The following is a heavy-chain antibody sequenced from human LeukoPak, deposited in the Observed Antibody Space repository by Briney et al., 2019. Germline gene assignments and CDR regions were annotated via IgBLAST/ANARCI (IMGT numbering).Heavy chain of an antibody. CDR1: GGTFSSYA. D-gene: IGHD2-2*01. Sequence: GASVKVSCKASGGTFSSYAISWVRQAPGQGLEWMGGIIPIFGTANYAQKFQGRVTITADESTSTAYMELSSLRSEDTAVYYCARGPIVVVPAARWGCYMDVWGKGTTVTVSS. CDR2: IIPIFGTA. V-gene: IGHV1-69*13. CDR3: ARGPIVVVPAARWGCYMDV. J-gene: IGHJ6*03.